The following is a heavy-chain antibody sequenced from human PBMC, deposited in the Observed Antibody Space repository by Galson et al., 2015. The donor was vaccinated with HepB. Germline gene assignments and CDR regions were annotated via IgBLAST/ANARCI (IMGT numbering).Heavy chain of an antibody. V-gene: IGHV1-69*13. CDR3: ARNPLQRITMVQGVTYYYYYYMDV. CDR2: IIPIFGTA. J-gene: IGHJ6*03. Sequence: SVKVSCKASGGTFSSYAISWVRQAPGQGLEWMGGIIPIFGTANYAQKFQGRVTITADESTSTAYMELSSLRSEDTAVYYCARNPLQRITMVQGVTYYYYYYMDVWGKGTTVTVSS. D-gene: IGHD3-10*01. CDR1: GGTFSSYA.